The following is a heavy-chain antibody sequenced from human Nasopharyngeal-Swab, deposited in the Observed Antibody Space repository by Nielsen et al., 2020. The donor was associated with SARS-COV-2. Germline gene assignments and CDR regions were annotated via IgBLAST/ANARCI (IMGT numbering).Heavy chain of an antibody. CDR2: ISGSGGTI. J-gene: IGHJ4*02. Sequence: GGSLRLTCAASGVAGFTFSNSAMNWVRQAPGKGLEWISGISGSGGTIYYVDSVKGRFTISRDNSRNSLYLHMSNLRAEDTAIYYCAKGYSSGWVPYEYWGQGTLVTVSS. CDR3: AKGYSSGWVPYEY. CDR1: GVAGFTFSNSA. D-gene: IGHD6-19*01. V-gene: IGHV3-23*01.